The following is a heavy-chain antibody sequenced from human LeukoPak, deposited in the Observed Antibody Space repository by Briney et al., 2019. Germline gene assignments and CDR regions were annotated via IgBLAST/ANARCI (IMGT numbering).Heavy chain of an antibody. CDR3: ATSTGTIYTWFDP. J-gene: IGHJ5*02. CDR1: GGSISSGY. Sequence: SETLSLTCTVSGGSISSGYWSWIRQPPGKGLEWIGYIDNSGNTNYNPSLKSRVTISVDTPKNQFSLRLSSVTAADTAVYYCATSTGTIYTWFDPWGQGTLVTVSS. V-gene: IGHV4-59*01. CDR2: IDNSGNT. D-gene: IGHD1-1*01.